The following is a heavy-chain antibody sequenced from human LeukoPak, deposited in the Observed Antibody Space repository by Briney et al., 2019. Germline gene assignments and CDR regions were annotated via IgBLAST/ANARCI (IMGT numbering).Heavy chain of an antibody. Sequence: GASVKGSCKASGYTFTGYDINWVRHATGQGLEWMGWMNPNSGNTGYAQKFQGRVTITRNTSISTAYMALSSLRSEDTDVYYCARVGKVYCSSTSCYLGYWGQGTLVTVSS. D-gene: IGHD2-2*01. CDR2: MNPNSGNT. V-gene: IGHV1-8*03. J-gene: IGHJ4*02. CDR3: ARVGKVYCSSTSCYLGY. CDR1: GYTFTGYD.